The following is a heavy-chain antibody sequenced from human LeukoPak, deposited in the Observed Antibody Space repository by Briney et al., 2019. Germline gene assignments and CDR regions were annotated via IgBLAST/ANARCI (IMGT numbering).Heavy chain of an antibody. CDR2: INHSGST. CDR1: GGSFSGYY. J-gene: IGHJ4*02. V-gene: IGHV4-34*01. CDR3: ARVQGYCSGGSCYGNGY. Sequence: PSETLSLTCAVYGGSFSGYYWSWIRQPPGKGREWIGEINHSGSTNYNPPLKSRVTISVDTSKNQFSLKLSSVTAADTAVYYCARVQGYCSGGSCYGNGYWGQGTLVTVSS. D-gene: IGHD2-15*01.